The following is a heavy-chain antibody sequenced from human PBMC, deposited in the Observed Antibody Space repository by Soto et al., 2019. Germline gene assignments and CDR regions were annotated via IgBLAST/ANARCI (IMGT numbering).Heavy chain of an antibody. CDR2: ISSRSTSI. CDR3: ARGLLNAFGGFVGDPPH. V-gene: IGHV3-21*01. Sequence: GGSLRLSCAASGFIFSSYTMNWVRQAPGKGLEWVSSISSRSTSISYADSVKGRFTISRDNAKNSLYLQMNSLGAEDTAVYYCARGLLNAFGGFVGDPPHWGQGT. J-gene: IGHJ4*02. D-gene: IGHD3-16*02. CDR1: GFIFSSYT.